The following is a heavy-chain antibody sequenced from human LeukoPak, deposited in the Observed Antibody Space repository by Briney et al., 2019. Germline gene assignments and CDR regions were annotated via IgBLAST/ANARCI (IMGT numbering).Heavy chain of an antibody. J-gene: IGHJ4*02. D-gene: IGHD5-18*01. V-gene: IGHV3-11*06. CDR3: ARGQWIQLWHPDY. Sequence: NPGGSLRLSCAASGSTFSDYYMSWIRQAPGKGLEWVSSISSSSSYIYYADSVKGRFTISRDNAKNSLYLQMNSLRAEDTAVYYCARGQWIQLWHPDYWGQGTLVTVSS. CDR2: ISSSSSYI. CDR1: GSTFSDYY.